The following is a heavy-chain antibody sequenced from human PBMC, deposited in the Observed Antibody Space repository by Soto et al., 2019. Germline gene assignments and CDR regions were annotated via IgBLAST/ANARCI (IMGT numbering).Heavy chain of an antibody. CDR2: ISGYGGST. Sequence: EVQLLESGGGLVQPGGSLTVSCAASGFTFGAHPMSWVRLAPGKGLEWVSTISGYGGSTYYPDSLKGRFIISRDNSKNTLYLQINTLRAEDTAIYFCAKQRATVTPRFAYWGQGTLVTVSS. J-gene: IGHJ4*02. V-gene: IGHV3-23*01. CDR1: GFTFGAHP. D-gene: IGHD4-17*01. CDR3: AKQRATVTPRFAY.